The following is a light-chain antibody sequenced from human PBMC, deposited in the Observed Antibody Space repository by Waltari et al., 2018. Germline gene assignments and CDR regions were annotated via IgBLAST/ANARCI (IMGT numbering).Light chain of an antibody. CDR2: EAS. V-gene: IGKV1-6*01. Sequence: IQMTQSPSSLSASIGDTVTITCRASQDIRNDIGWYQVRPGEAPKILLYEASSLHDGVSSRFSGSGSGTDFTLTITNLQPEDSATYYCLQDNDYLTFGPGTKVEIK. CDR1: QDIRND. J-gene: IGKJ1*01. CDR3: LQDNDYLT.